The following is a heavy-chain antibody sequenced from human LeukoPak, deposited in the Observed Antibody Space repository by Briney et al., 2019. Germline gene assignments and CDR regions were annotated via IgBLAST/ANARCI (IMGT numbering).Heavy chain of an antibody. Sequence: PGGSLRLSCAASGFTFSTYWMSWVRQAPGKGLEWVANIKQDGSEKYYVDSVEGRFTISRDNAKKSLSLQMNSLRAEDTAVYYCASRAHFWSGPGGWGQGTLVTVSS. V-gene: IGHV3-7*01. J-gene: IGHJ4*02. CDR2: IKQDGSEK. CDR3: ASRAHFWSGPGG. D-gene: IGHD3-3*02. CDR1: GFTFSTYW.